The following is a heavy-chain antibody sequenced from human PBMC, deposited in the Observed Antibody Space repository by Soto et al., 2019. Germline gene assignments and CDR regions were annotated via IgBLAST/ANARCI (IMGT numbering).Heavy chain of an antibody. Sequence: SETLSLTCTVSGGSISSSSYYWGWIRQPPGKGLEWIGSIYYSGSTYYNPSLKSRVTISVDTSKNQFSLKLSSVTAADTAVYYCAKKGRAQKVVVITYFNNWGRETLVTFSS. CDR3: AKKGRAQKVVVITYFNN. V-gene: IGHV4-39*01. J-gene: IGHJ4*02. CDR1: GGSISSSSYY. CDR2: IYYSGST. D-gene: IGHD3-22*01.